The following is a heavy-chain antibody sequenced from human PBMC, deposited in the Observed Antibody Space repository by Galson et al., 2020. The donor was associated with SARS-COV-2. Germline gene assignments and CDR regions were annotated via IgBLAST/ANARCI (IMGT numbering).Heavy chain of an antibody. V-gene: IGHV7-4-1*02. CDR2: INTNTGNP. Sequence: ASVKVSCKASGYTFNNYALNWVRPPPGQGLEWMAWINTNTGNPTYAQGFTERFVFSLDTSISTAYLQISSLKAEDTAVYYCARGAGAWFGELLDCWGQGTLVTVSS. D-gene: IGHD3-10*01. CDR1: GYTFNNYA. J-gene: IGHJ4*02. CDR3: ARGAGAWFGELLDC.